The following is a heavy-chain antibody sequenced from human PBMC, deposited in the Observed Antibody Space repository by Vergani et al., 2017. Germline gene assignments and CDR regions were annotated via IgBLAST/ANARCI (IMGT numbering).Heavy chain of an antibody. D-gene: IGHD5-12*01. CDR1: KFTFGNYA. CDR2: ISFDAAFK. V-gene: IGHV3-30-3*01. CDR3: ARDRVDIVATTTYYYYYYGMDV. J-gene: IGHJ6*02. Sequence: QQQLVESGGGVVQPGRSLRLSCVASKFTFGNYAVHWVRQAPGKGLEWVAVISFDAAFKNVADSVKGRFTISRDNSKNTLYLQMNSLRAEDTAVYYCARDRVDIVATTTYYYYYYGMDVWGQGTTVTVSS.